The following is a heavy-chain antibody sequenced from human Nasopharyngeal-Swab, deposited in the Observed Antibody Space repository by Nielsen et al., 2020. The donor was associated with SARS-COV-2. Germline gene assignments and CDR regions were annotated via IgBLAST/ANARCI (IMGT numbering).Heavy chain of an antibody. V-gene: IGHV7-4-1*02. CDR3: ARGNIAIQYYYGMDV. J-gene: IGHJ6*02. Sequence: ASVKVSCKASGYTFTSYAMNWVRQDPGQGLEWMGWINTNTGNPTYAQGFTGRFVFSLDTSVSTAYLQISSLKAEDTAVYYCARGNIAIQYYYGMDVWGQGTTVTVSS. CDR1: GYTFTSYA. CDR2: INTNTGNP. D-gene: IGHD2/OR15-2a*01.